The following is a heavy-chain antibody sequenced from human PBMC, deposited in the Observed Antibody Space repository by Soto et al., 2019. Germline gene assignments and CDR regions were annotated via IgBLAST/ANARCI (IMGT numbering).Heavy chain of an antibody. CDR3: ARHSSVAGSRNFFY. Sequence: QVQLQESGPGLVKPSETLSLACTVSGDSISPNYWSWIRQPPGKTLEWIGFIYYSGFTNYNPSVKSRVTMSVDTSKNQISLKLSSVTAADTAVYYCARHSSVAGSRNFFYWGQGTLVTVFS. CDR1: GDSISPNY. D-gene: IGHD6-19*01. J-gene: IGHJ4*02. CDR2: IYYSGFT. V-gene: IGHV4-59*08.